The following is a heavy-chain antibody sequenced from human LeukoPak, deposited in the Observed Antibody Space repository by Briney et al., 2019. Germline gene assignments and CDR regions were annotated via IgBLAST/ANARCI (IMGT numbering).Heavy chain of an antibody. Sequence: SVKVSCKASGGTFSSYAISWVRQAPGQGLEWMGVVIPIFCTANYAQKFQGRVTITADESTSTAYMELSSLRSEDTAVYYCASAPNSSGWYHGRDWGQGKLVTVSS. CDR1: GGTFSSYA. J-gene: IGHJ4*02. CDR2: VIPIFCTA. D-gene: IGHD6-19*01. V-gene: IGHV1-69*13. CDR3: ASAPNSSGWYHGRD.